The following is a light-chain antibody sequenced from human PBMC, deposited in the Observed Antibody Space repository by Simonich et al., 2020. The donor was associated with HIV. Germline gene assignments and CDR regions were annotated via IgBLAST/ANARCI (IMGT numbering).Light chain of an antibody. V-gene: IGKV3-15*01. Sequence: EIVMTQSPATLSVSPGERATLSCRASQSVSSNLAWDQQKPGQAPRLLIYGASTRATVIPARFSGSGSGTEFTLTISSMQSEDFAVYYCQQYNNWPPLTFGGGTKVEIK. CDR2: GAS. J-gene: IGKJ4*01. CDR1: QSVSSN. CDR3: QQYNNWPPLT.